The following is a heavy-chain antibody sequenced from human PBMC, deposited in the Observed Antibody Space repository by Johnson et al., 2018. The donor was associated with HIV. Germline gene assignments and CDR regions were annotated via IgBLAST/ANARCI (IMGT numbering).Heavy chain of an antibody. CDR2: MWYDGSNK. D-gene: IGHD1-1*01. V-gene: IGHV3-30*04. CDR3: AKGGNGYGGAFDI. J-gene: IGHJ3*02. Sequence: QVQLVESGGGVVQPGRSLRLSCVASGFTFSSYAMHWVRQAPGKGLEWVAVMWYDGSNKYYADSVKGRFTISRDNSKNTLYLQMNSLRAEDTALYYCAKGGNGYGGAFDIWGQGTMVTVSS. CDR1: GFTFSSYA.